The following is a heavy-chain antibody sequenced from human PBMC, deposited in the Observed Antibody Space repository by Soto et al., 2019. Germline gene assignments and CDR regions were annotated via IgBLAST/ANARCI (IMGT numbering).Heavy chain of an antibody. V-gene: IGHV1-2*02. Sequence: ASVKVSCKASGYTFTGYYVHWVRQAPGQGLEWMGWINPNSGGTNYAQKFQGRVTMTRDTFISTAYMELSRLRSDDTAVYYCARMIASGYCSSTSCRKTKTNWFDPWGQGTLVTVSS. CDR2: INPNSGGT. CDR3: ARMIASGYCSSTSCRKTKTNWFDP. D-gene: IGHD2-2*01. J-gene: IGHJ5*02. CDR1: GYTFTGYY.